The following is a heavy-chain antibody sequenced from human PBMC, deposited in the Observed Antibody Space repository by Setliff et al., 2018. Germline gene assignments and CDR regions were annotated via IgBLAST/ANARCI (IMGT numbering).Heavy chain of an antibody. D-gene: IGHD3-22*01. CDR2: IIPILGIA. CDR1: GGTFSSYA. J-gene: IGHJ4*02. V-gene: IGHV1-69*10. Sequence: SVKVSCKASGGTFSSYAISWVRQAPGQGLEWMGGIIPILGIANYAQKFQGRVTITADESTSTAYMELSSLRSEDTAVYYCASGALTRSGYYYPKKYYFDYWGQGTLVTVSS. CDR3: ASGALTRSGYYYPKKYYFDY.